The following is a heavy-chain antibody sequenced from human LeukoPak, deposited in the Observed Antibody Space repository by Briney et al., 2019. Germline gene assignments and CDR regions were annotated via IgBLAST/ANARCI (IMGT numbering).Heavy chain of an antibody. Sequence: SETLSLTCTVSGASIDTYYWSWVRQPAGKGLEWIGRMYTHGRTHYSPSLESRLTMSVDTSKNQFSLKLTSVTAADTAVYYCANGGNSGSYFEDWGQGTLVTVSS. CDR1: GASIDTYY. J-gene: IGHJ4*02. V-gene: IGHV4-4*07. D-gene: IGHD1-26*01. CDR2: MYTHGRT. CDR3: ANGGNSGSYFED.